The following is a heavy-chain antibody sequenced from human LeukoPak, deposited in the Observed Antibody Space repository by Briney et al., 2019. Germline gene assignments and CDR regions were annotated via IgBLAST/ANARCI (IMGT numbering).Heavy chain of an antibody. CDR2: ISWNSGSI. V-gene: IGHV3-9*01. D-gene: IGHD1-26*01. CDR3: AKDSYAGAAGY. Sequence: GRSLGLSCAASGFTFDDYAMHWVRHAPGKGLERVSGISWNSGSIGYADSVKGRFAISRDNAKNSLYLQMNSLRAEDTALYYCAKDSYAGAAGYWGQGTLVTVSS. J-gene: IGHJ4*02. CDR1: GFTFDDYA.